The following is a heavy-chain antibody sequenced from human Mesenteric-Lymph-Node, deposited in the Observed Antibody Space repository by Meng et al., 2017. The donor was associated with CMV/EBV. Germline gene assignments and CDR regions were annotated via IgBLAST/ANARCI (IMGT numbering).Heavy chain of an antibody. J-gene: IGHJ4*02. CDR1: GYTFSSYA. CDR3: ARTNNWGFDY. Sequence: QVQLVQSGAEVKKPEASVKVSCKASGYTFSSYAMHWVRQAPGQRLEWMGWFNIVEDKTKTSQNFQGRVTLTRDTSANTAYMELSSLRSDDTAVYYCARTNNWGFDYWGQGTLVTVSS. D-gene: IGHD3-16*01. V-gene: IGHV1-3*04. CDR2: FNIVEDKT.